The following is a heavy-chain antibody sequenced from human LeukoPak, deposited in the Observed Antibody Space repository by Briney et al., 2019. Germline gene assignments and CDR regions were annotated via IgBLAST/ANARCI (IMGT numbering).Heavy chain of an antibody. CDR3: ARTGSGSYYSNWFDP. CDR2: IIPIFGTA. CDR1: GGTFSSYA. Sequence: ASVKVSCKASGGTFSSYAISWVRQAPGQGLEWMGGIIPIFGTANYAQKFQGRVTITADESTSTAYMERSSLRSEDTAVYYCARTGSGSYYSNWFDPWGQGTLVTVSS. J-gene: IGHJ5*02. V-gene: IGHV1-69*13. D-gene: IGHD3-10*01.